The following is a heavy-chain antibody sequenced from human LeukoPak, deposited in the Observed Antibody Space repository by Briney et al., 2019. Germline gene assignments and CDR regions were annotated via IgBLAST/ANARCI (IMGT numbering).Heavy chain of an antibody. CDR3: ARTRGRTVFDL. CDR1: GFSLRNYW. CDR2: VSTDGTTT. J-gene: IGHJ3*01. D-gene: IGHD3-10*01. Sequence: PGGSLSLSCAASGFSLRNYWMHWDGQVPGRGLVWVSHVSTDGTTTNYADSVKGRLTISRDNARNTMSLQVRSLKVEDTGVYVCARTRGRTVFDLWGQGTMVTVSS. V-gene: IGHV3-74*01.